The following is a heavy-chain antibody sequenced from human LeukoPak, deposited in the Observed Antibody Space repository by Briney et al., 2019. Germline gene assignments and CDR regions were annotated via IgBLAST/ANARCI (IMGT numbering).Heavy chain of an antibody. CDR3: AKGGGSSSWYSGSDTFDI. J-gene: IGHJ3*02. V-gene: IGHV3-23*01. D-gene: IGHD6-13*01. Sequence: PGGSLRLSCAASGFTFGIHAMSWVRQAPGKGLEWVSAVSGSGRSTSYADSVKGRFTISRDNSKNTLYLQMNSLRAEDTAVYYCAKGGGSSSWYSGSDTFDIWGQGTMVTVSS. CDR2: VSGSGRST. CDR1: GFTFGIHA.